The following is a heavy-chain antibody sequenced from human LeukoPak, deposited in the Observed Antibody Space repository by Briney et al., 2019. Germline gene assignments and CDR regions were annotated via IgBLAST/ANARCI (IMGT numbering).Heavy chain of an antibody. CDR1: GGSVSSYY. Sequence: TSETLSLTCTVSGGSVSSYYWSWIRQPPGKGLEWIGYIYYSGSTNYNPSLKSRVTISVDTSKNQFSLKLSSVTAADTAVYYCARSGYGSGRGRRFLDYWGQGTLVTVSS. J-gene: IGHJ4*02. CDR3: ARSGYGSGRGRRFLDY. CDR2: IYYSGST. V-gene: IGHV4-59*02. D-gene: IGHD3-10*01.